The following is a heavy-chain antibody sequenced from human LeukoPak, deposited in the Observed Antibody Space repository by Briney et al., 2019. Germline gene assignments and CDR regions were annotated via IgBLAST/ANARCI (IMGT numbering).Heavy chain of an antibody. CDR1: GFTFSSYS. D-gene: IGHD6-13*01. Sequence: GGSLRLSCAASGFTFSSYSMTWVRQAPGKGLEWVSSISSSSSYIYYADSVKGRFTISRDNAKNSLYLQMNSLRAEDTAVYYCARGLGAAADAYFDYWGQGTLVTVSS. V-gene: IGHV3-21*01. CDR2: ISSSSSYI. J-gene: IGHJ4*02. CDR3: ARGLGAAADAYFDY.